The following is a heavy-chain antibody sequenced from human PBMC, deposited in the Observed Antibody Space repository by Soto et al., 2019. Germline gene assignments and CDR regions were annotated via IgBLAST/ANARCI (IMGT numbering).Heavy chain of an antibody. CDR3: ARHLPHPGWFDP. CDR1: GYSFTSYW. V-gene: IGHV5-10-1*01. CDR2: IDPSDSYT. J-gene: IGHJ5*02. Sequence: GESLKISCKGSGYSFTSYWISWVRQMPGKGLEWMGRIDPSDSYTNYSPSFQGHVTISADKTISTAYLQWSSLKASATAMYYCARHLPHPGWFDPWGQGTLVTVSS.